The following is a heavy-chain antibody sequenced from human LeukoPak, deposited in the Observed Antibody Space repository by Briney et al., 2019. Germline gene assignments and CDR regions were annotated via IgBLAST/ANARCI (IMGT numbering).Heavy chain of an antibody. J-gene: IGHJ4*02. Sequence: SGGSLRLSCAASGFTFSSYGMHWVRQAPGKGLEWVAFIRYDGSNKYYADSVKGRFTISRDNSKNTLYLQMNSLRAEDTAVYYCAKDEGVVVAADSTPAFDYWGQGTLVTVSS. CDR3: AKDEGVVVAADSTPAFDY. D-gene: IGHD2-15*01. CDR1: GFTFSSYG. V-gene: IGHV3-30*02. CDR2: IRYDGSNK.